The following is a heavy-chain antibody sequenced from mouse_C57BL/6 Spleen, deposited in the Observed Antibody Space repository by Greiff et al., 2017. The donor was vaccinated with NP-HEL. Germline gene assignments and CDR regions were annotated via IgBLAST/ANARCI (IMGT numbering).Heavy chain of an antibody. CDR1: GYSITSGYY. V-gene: IGHV3-6*01. CDR2: ISYDGRN. CDR3: AGHYGSTYAMDY. D-gene: IGHD1-1*01. Sequence: DVKLQESGPGLVKPSQSLSLTCSVTGYSITSGYYWNWIRQFPGNKLEWMGYISYDGRNNYNPSLKNRISITRDTSKNQFFLKLNSVTTEDTATYYWAGHYGSTYAMDYWGQGTSVTVSS. J-gene: IGHJ4*01.